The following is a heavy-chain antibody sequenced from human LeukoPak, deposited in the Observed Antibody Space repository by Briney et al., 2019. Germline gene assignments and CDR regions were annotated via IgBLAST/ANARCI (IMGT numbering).Heavy chain of an antibody. D-gene: IGHD4-17*01. CDR2: ISGSGGST. CDR3: AKSDMTTVTTAQNY. V-gene: IGHV3-23*01. Sequence: PGGSLRLPCAASGFTFSSYAMSWVRQAPGKGLEWVSAISGSGGSTYYADSVKGRFTISRDNSKNTLYLQMNSLRAEDTAVYYCAKSDMTTVTTAQNYWGQGTLVTVSS. CDR1: GFTFSSYA. J-gene: IGHJ4*02.